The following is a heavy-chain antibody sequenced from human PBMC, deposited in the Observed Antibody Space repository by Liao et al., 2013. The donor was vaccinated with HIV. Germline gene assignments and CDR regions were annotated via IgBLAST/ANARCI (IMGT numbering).Heavy chain of an antibody. D-gene: IGHD3-22*01. CDR2: IYTSGNT. V-gene: IGHV4-4*07. CDR1: GGSITNYY. CDR3: ARDGAMTVGLSWLDP. J-gene: IGHJ5*02. Sequence: QVQLQESGPGLVQPSETLSLTCTVSGGSITNYYWSWIRQPVGRGLEWIGHIYTSGNTNYNPSLKSRVTMSVDTSKNHFSLRLRSVTAADTAVYYCARDGAMTVGLSWLDPWGQGMLVTVSS.